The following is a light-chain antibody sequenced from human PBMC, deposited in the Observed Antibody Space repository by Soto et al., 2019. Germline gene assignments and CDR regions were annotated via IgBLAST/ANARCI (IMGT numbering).Light chain of an antibody. CDR2: YDD. CDR1: SSNIGNNA. V-gene: IGLV1-36*01. CDR3: AAWDDSLHGPV. Sequence: QSVLPQPPSVSDAPRQRVTISCSGSSSNIGNNAVNWYQQVPGKAPKLLIYYDDLLPSGVSDRFFGSKSGTSASLAISGLQPEDEADYYCAAWDDSLHGPVFGGGTKLTVL. J-gene: IGLJ3*02.